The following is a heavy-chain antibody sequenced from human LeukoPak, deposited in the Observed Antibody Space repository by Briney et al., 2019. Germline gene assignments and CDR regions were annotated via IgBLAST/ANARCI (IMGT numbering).Heavy chain of an antibody. CDR2: ISGDGDST. CDR3: ARDEYKADAY. D-gene: IGHD2/OR15-2a*01. CDR1: GFTFTSYA. V-gene: IGHV3-23*01. J-gene: IGHJ4*02. Sequence: GRSLRLSCAASGFTFTSYALDWVRQAPGKGLEWISVISGDGDSTHYADSVKGRFTISRDNSKNTLYLQMNSLRAEDTAVYYCARDEYKADAYWGQGTLVTVSS.